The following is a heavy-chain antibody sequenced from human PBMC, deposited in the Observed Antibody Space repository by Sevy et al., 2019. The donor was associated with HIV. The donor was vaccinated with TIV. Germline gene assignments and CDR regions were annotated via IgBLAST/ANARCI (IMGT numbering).Heavy chain of an antibody. Sequence: GGSLRLSCAAAGFSFRSHGMHWVRQAPGKGLEWVAVIWYDGTKQYYADSVKGRVTISRDNSKNTMYLHMNALRAEDTAVYYCARGPDTEISLENVLRSFEWVFRGKSFDYWGQGTLVTVSS. V-gene: IGHV3-33*08. CDR2: IWYDGTKQ. J-gene: IGHJ4*02. D-gene: IGHD3-3*01. CDR3: ARGPDTEISLENVLRSFEWVFRGKSFDY. CDR1: GFSFRSHG.